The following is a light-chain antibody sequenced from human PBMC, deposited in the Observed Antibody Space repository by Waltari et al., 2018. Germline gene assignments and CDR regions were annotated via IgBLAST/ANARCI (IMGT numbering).Light chain of an antibody. CDR1: SSDIGGYHY. Sequence: QSALTQPPSASGSPGQSVTISCTGTSSDIGGYHYVSWYQQYPGKAPKLMIYEVSKRASGVPDRFSGSKSGNTASLTVSGLQADDEADYYCSSYAGSNNLGVFGGGTKLTVL. J-gene: IGLJ3*02. V-gene: IGLV2-8*01. CDR2: EVS. CDR3: SSYAGSNNLGV.